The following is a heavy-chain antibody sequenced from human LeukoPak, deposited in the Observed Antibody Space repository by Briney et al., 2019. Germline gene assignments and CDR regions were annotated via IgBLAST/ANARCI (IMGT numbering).Heavy chain of an antibody. J-gene: IGHJ6*02. CDR1: GYTFTSYY. Sequence: ASVTVSCKASGYTFTSYYMYWVRQAPGQGLEGMGIINTSGGSTSYAQKFQGRVTMTRNTSISTAYMELSSLRSEDTAVYYCARGTPSSSGWLYYGMDVWGQGTTVTVSS. D-gene: IGHD6-19*01. CDR2: INTSGGST. CDR3: ARGTPSSSGWLYYGMDV. V-gene: IGHV1-46*01.